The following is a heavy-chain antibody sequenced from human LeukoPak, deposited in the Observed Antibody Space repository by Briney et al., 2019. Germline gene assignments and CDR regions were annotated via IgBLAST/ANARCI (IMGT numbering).Heavy chain of an antibody. V-gene: IGHV3-30*03. Sequence: TGRSLRLSCAASGFTFSSYGMHWVRQAPGKGLEWVAVISYDGSNKYYADSVKGRFTISRDNSKNTLYLQMNSLRAEDTAVYYCADLAYCGGDCPRPPFDYWGQGTLVTVSS. CDR2: ISYDGSNK. CDR1: GFTFSSYG. J-gene: IGHJ4*02. D-gene: IGHD2-21*02. CDR3: ADLAYCGGDCPRPPFDY.